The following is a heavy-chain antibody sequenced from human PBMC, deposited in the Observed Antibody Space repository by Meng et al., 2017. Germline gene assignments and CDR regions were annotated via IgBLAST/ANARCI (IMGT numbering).Heavy chain of an antibody. CDR2: IYYSGST. D-gene: IGHD3-22*01. CDR1: GGSVSSGSDY. V-gene: IGHV4-61*01. CDR3: ARDRGYDSSGYCLDY. Sequence: QASGPGLGRPADTLSLTCTVSGGSVSSGSDYWSWIRQPSGKGLEWIGYIYYSGSTNYNPSLKSRVTISVDTSKNQFSLKLSSVTAEDTAVYYCARDRGYDSSGYCLDYWGQGTLVTVSS. J-gene: IGHJ4*02.